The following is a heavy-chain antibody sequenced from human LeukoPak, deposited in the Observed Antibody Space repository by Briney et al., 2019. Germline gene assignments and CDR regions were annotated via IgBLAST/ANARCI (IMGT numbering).Heavy chain of an antibody. Sequence: GASVKVSCKASGGTFSSYAISWVRQAPGQGLEWMGWINPNSGGTNYAQKFQGRVTMTRDTSISTAYMELSRLRSDDTAVYYCARGGVQLWLIDYWGQGTLVTVSS. CDR2: INPNSGGT. V-gene: IGHV1-2*02. CDR1: GGTFSSYA. J-gene: IGHJ4*02. CDR3: ARGGVQLWLIDY. D-gene: IGHD5-18*01.